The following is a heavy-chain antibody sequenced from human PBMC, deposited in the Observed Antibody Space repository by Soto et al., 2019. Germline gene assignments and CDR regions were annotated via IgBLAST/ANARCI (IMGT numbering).Heavy chain of an antibody. D-gene: IGHD4-4*01. V-gene: IGHV3-66*04. Sequence: EVQLVESGGGVVQPGGSLRLSCAASGSTVSTNYMSWVRQSPGQGLEWVSIIYSGGSAYYADSVKGRFTISRNNSKNTLYIQMNSLRAEDTAVYCCASQITVTSCFCFYMDVWGKGTTVTVSS. CDR3: ASQITVTSCFCFYMDV. CDR1: GSTVSTNY. J-gene: IGHJ6*03. CDR2: IYSGGSA.